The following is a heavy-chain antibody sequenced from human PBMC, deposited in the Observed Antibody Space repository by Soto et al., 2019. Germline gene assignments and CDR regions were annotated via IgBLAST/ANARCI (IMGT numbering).Heavy chain of an antibody. CDR1: GFTFSSYS. CDR3: ARDLKSSIAAAGPYYYYMDV. J-gene: IGHJ6*03. CDR2: ISSSSSYI. V-gene: IGHV3-21*01. D-gene: IGHD6-13*01. Sequence: EVQLVESGGGLVKPGASLRLSCAASGFTFSSYSMNWVRQAPGKGLEWVSSISSSSSYIYYADSVKGRFTISRDNAKNSLYLQMNSLRAHETAVYYCARDLKSSIAAAGPYYYYMDVWGKGTTVTVSS.